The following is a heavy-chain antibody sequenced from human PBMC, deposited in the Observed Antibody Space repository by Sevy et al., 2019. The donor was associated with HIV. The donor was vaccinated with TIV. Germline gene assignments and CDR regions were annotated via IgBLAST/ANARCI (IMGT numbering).Heavy chain of an antibody. V-gene: IGHV4-39*01. CDR3: ARICATAITDP. Sequence: SETLSLTCTVSGGSISTSTYFWGWIRQSPGKGLDWIGSVSKSGTTFYNPSLKSRVTVSVDTSKNRFSLDLTSITASDTAVYYCARICATAITDPWGHGTLVTVSS. D-gene: IGHD2-21*02. CDR1: GGSISTSTYF. CDR2: VSKSGTT. J-gene: IGHJ5*02.